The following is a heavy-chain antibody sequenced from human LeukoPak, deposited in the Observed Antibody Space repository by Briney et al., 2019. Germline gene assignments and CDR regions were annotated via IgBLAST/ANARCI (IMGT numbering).Heavy chain of an antibody. CDR3: ARHRIAAAGTYFDY. V-gene: IGHV4-4*09. CDR1: GGSISSYY. Sequence: SETLSLTCTVSGGSISSYYWSWIRQPPGKGLEWIGYIYTGGSTNYNPSLKSRVTISVDTSKNQFSLKLSSVTAADTAVYYCARHRIAAAGTYFDYWGQGTLVTVSS. D-gene: IGHD6-13*01. CDR2: IYTGGST. J-gene: IGHJ4*02.